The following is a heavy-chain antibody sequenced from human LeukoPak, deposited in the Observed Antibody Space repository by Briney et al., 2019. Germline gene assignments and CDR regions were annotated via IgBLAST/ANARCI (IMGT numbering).Heavy chain of an antibody. J-gene: IGHJ3*02. D-gene: IGHD6-19*01. Sequence: ASVKVSCKASGYTFTSYGISWVRQAPGQGREWMGWISAYNGNTNYAQKLQGRVTMTTDTSTSTAYMELRSLRSDDTAVYYCARDNLSSGRILFDIWGQGTMVTVSS. CDR3: ARDNLSSGRILFDI. CDR1: GYTFTSYG. CDR2: ISAYNGNT. V-gene: IGHV1-18*01.